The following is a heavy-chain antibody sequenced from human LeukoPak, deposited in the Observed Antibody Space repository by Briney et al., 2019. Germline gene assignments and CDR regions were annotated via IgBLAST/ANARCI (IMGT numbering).Heavy chain of an antibody. Sequence: GGSLRLSCAASGSTVSSNYMSWVRQAPGKGLEWVSVIYSGGSTYYADSVKGRFTISRHNSKNTLYLQMDSLRAEDTAVYYCASGYSSSSTGNDYWGQGTLVTVSS. CDR2: IYSGGST. CDR3: ASGYSSSSTGNDY. D-gene: IGHD6-6*01. V-gene: IGHV3-53*04. J-gene: IGHJ4*02. CDR1: GSTVSSNY.